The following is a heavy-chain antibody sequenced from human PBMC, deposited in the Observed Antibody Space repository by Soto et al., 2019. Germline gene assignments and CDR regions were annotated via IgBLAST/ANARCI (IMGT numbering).Heavy chain of an antibody. CDR2: ISSSSSYI. CDR1: GFTFSSYS. D-gene: IGHD3-22*01. J-gene: IGHJ2*01. V-gene: IGHV3-21*01. Sequence: EVQLVESGGGLVKPGGSLRLSCAASGFTFSSYSMNWVRQAPGKGLEWVSSISSSSSYIYYADSVKGRFPISRDNAKNALYLQMNSLGAEDTAVYYCSKYDCSGYHWYFDLWGRGTLVTVSS. CDR3: SKYDCSGYHWYFDL.